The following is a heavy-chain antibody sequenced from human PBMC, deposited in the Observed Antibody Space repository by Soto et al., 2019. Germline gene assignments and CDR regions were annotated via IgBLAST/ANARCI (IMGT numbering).Heavy chain of an antibody. CDR1: GFTFSGSA. V-gene: IGHV3-73*01. Sequence: EVPLVESGGGLVQPGGSLKLSCAASGFTFSGSAMHWVRQASGKGLEWVGRIRSKANSYATAYAASVKGRFTISRDDSKTTAYLQMNSLKAEDTAVYYCTGRQQLVNPPVDYWGQGTLVTVSS. J-gene: IGHJ4*02. D-gene: IGHD6-13*01. CDR3: TGRQQLVNPPVDY. CDR2: IRSKANSYAT.